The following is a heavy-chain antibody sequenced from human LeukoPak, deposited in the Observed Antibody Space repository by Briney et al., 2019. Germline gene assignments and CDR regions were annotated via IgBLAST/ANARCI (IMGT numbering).Heavy chain of an antibody. J-gene: IGHJ6*02. CDR2: VSYDGRNK. V-gene: IGHV3-30*18. CDR1: GFTFSRYW. D-gene: IGHD4-11*01. CDR3: AKDYGYYSSYYYGMDV. Sequence: SGGSLRLSCAASGFTFSRYWMSWVRQAPGKGLEWVAVVSYDGRNKYYADSVKGRFTISRDNSKNTLYMQMNSLRAEDTAVYYCAKDYGYYSSYYYGMDVWGQGTTVTVSS.